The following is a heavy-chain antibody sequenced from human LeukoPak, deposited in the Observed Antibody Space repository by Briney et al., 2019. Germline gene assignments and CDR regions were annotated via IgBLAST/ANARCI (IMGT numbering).Heavy chain of an antibody. Sequence: SETLSLTCNVSGGSITSYYWSWIRQPPGKGLEWIGYIHYSGNTNYNSSLKSRVTISVDTSKNQFSLKLSSVTAADTAVYYCARLTAWNGYYDAFDIWGQGTMVTVS. CDR2: IHYSGNT. CDR3: ARLTAWNGYYDAFDI. V-gene: IGHV4-59*01. D-gene: IGHD3-3*01. J-gene: IGHJ3*02. CDR1: GGSITSYY.